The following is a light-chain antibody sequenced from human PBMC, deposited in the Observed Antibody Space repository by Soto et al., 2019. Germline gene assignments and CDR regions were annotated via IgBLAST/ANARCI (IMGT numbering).Light chain of an antibody. CDR2: VNSGGSH. Sequence: QLVLTQSPSASASLGASVKLTCTLSSGHSNYAIAWHQQQPEKGPRYLMKVNSGGSHIKGDGIPDRFSGSSSGAERYLFISSLQSEEEADYYCQNWGTGRAIVVFGGGTQLTVL. CDR3: QNWGTGRAIVV. CDR1: SGHSNYA. J-gene: IGLJ7*01. V-gene: IGLV4-69*01.